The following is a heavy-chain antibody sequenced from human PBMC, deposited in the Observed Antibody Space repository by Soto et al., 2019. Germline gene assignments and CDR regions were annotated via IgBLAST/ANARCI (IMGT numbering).Heavy chain of an antibody. CDR2: MNPNSGNT. J-gene: IGHJ6*03. D-gene: IGHD3-3*01. V-gene: IGHV1-8*01. CDR3: ARFYDFWSGYYKDYYYYYMAV. Sequence: AASVKVSCKASGYTFTSYDINWVRQATGQGLEWMGWMNPNSGNTGYAQKFQGRVTITRNTSISTAYMELSSLRSEDTAVYYCARFYDFWSGYYKDYYYYYMAVWGKGSSVTVSS. CDR1: GYTFTSYD.